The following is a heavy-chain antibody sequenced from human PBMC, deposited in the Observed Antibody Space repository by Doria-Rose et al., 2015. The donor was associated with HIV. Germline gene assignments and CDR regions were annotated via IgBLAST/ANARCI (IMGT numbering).Heavy chain of an antibody. Sequence: VSCKTSGYTFSAYAIHWVRQAPGQRLEWMGWLNVGNGDTRYSRKFQDRVTITSDTSANTGYMALSSLGSEDTAVYYCARIHSLSSSSLGHWGQGTLVTVSS. CDR3: ARIHSLSSSSLGH. V-gene: IGHV1-3*01. CDR2: LNVGNGDT. D-gene: IGHD6-13*01. CDR1: GYTFSAYA. J-gene: IGHJ4*02.